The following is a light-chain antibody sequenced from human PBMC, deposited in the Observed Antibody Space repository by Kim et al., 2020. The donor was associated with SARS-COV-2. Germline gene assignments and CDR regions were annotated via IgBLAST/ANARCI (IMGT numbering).Light chain of an antibody. Sequence: SASGGERVTITCRASQSISSSLNWYQQKPGKTPNLLIYAASNLQSGVPSRFSGSGSGTDFTLTISSLQPEDFATYFCQQSYSTPRTFGQGTKLEIK. J-gene: IGKJ2*02. CDR2: AAS. V-gene: IGKV1-39*01. CDR3: QQSYSTPRT. CDR1: QSISSS.